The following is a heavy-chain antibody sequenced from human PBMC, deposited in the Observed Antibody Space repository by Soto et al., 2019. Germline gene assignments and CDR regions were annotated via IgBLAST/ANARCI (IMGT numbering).Heavy chain of an antibody. D-gene: IGHD6-6*01. J-gene: IGHJ4*02. Sequence: QITLKESGPTLVKPTQTLTLTCTFSGFSLSTSGVGVGWIRQPPGKALEWLALIYWDDDKRYSPSLKSRLTITKDTSKNQLVLTMTNMDPVDTATYYCAHSTRAAARPGPYYFDYWGQGTLVTVSS. CDR1: GFSLSTSGVG. CDR2: IYWDDDK. V-gene: IGHV2-5*02. CDR3: AHSTRAAARPGPYYFDY.